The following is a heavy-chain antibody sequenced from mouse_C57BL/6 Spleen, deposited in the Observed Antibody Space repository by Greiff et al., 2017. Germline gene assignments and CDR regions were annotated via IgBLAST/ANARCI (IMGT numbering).Heavy chain of an antibody. CDR2: INPYNGGT. V-gene: IGHV1-19*01. CDR3: ARSYDYLYYAMDY. D-gene: IGHD2-4*01. J-gene: IGHJ4*01. Sequence: VQLQQSGPVLVKPGASVKMSCKASGYTFTDYYMNWVKQSHGKSLEWIGVINPYNGGTSYNQKFKGKATLTVDKSSSTAYMELNSLTSEDSAVYYCARSYDYLYYAMDYWGQGTSVTVSS. CDR1: GYTFTDYY.